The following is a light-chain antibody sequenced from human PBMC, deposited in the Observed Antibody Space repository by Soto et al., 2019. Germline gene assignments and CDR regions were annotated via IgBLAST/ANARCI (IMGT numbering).Light chain of an antibody. V-gene: IGKV1-39*01. CDR1: QGISNE. CDR3: QQSYSTPIT. J-gene: IGKJ5*01. Sequence: DVQMTQSPSSLSASLGDRVTITWRASQGISNELGWYQQRPGKAPKVLIYDASSLESGVPSRFTGSGSGTDFNLTVSSLQPEDFATYYCQQSYSTPITFGQGTRLEIK. CDR2: DAS.